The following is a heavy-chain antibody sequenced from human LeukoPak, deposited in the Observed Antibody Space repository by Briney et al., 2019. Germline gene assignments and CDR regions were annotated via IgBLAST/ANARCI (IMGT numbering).Heavy chain of an antibody. J-gene: IGHJ4*02. CDR1: GGSISSGDFY. CDR3: ARNTGWLQPFDY. Sequence: TLSLTCTVSGGSISSGDFYWSWVRQPPGKALKWIGYIYFSGTTYYNPSLKSRITMSVDTSKNQFSLKLSSVTAADTAMYYCARNTGWLQPFDYWGQGTLVTVSS. V-gene: IGHV4-30-4*01. D-gene: IGHD5-24*01. CDR2: IYFSGTT.